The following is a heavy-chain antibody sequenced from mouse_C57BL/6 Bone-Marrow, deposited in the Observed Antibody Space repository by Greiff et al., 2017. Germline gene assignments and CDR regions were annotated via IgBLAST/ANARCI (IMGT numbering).Heavy chain of an antibody. V-gene: IGHV2-5*01. CDR1: GFSLTSYG. CDR2: IWRGGST. J-gene: IGHJ1*03. CDR3: AKRGYYYGSSLWYFDV. D-gene: IGHD1-1*01. Sequence: VKLVESGPGLVQPSQSLSITCTVSGFSLTSYGVHWVRQSPGKGLEWLGVIWRGGSTDYNAAFMSRLSITKDNSKSQVFFKMNSLQAEDTAIYYCAKRGYYYGSSLWYFDVWGTGTTVTVSS.